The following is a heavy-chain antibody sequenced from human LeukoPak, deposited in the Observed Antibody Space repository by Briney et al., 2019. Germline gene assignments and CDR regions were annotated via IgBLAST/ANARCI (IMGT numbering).Heavy chain of an antibody. V-gene: IGHV4-59*02. D-gene: IGHD1-26*01. CDR2: FLYTGTT. CDR1: NGAVKNYY. Sequence: ASETLSLTCCVSNGAVKNYYWTWIRQPPGQGLEWIGNFLYTGTTTYKASLDSRLIISVDKSKNTVSLKLFSVTAADTAVYYCATLVYSGSRYHFDTWGQGTLVTVSS. J-gene: IGHJ4*02. CDR3: ATLVYSGSRYHFDT.